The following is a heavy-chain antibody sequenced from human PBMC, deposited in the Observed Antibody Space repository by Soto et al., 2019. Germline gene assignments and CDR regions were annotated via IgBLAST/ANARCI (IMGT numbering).Heavy chain of an antibody. J-gene: IGHJ4*02. CDR2: IIPIFGTA. V-gene: IGHV1-69*01. CDR1: GGTFSSYA. Sequence: QVQLVQSGAEVKKPGSSVKVSCKASGGTFSSYAISWVRQAPGQGLEWMGGIIPIFGTANYAQKFQGRVTITADESTSTAYMELSSLRSEDTAVYYCAREGQDGYNPISYYFDYWGQGTLVTVSS. CDR3: AREGQDGYNPISYYFDY. D-gene: IGHD5-12*01.